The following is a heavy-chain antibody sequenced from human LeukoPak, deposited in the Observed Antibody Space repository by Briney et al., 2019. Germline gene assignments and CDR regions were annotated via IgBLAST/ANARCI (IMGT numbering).Heavy chain of an antibody. CDR3: VTSTGYFNTWGAFDI. D-gene: IGHD2-15*01. CDR1: GFTFTAFY. Sequence: ASVTVSCKAPGFTFTAFYMHWVRQAPGQGLEWMAWINLSSGGTNYAQRFRGRVTMTRDSSISTAYMELTSLRSDDTAIYYCVTSTGYFNTWGAFDIWGQGTMVTVSS. CDR2: INLSSGGT. V-gene: IGHV1-2*02. J-gene: IGHJ3*02.